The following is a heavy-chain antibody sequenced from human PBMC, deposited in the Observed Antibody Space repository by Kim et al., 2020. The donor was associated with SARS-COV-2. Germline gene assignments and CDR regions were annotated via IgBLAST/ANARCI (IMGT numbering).Heavy chain of an antibody. V-gene: IGHV1-8*01. Sequence: ASVKVSCKASGYTFTSYDINWVRQATGQGLEWMGWMKPNGGNTGYAQKFQGRVTMTRNTSISTAYMELSSLRSEDTAVYYCARGRRITMVRGVILYYFDYWGQGTLVTVSS. D-gene: IGHD3-10*01. CDR3: ARGRRITMVRGVILYYFDY. CDR2: MKPNGGNT. J-gene: IGHJ4*02. CDR1: GYTFTSYD.